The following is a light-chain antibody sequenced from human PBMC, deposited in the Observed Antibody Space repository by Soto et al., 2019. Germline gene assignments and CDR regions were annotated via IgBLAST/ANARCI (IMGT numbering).Light chain of an antibody. CDR1: QGVNTD. Sequence: DILLTQSPSSLSASVGDRVTITCRASQGVNTDLAWYQQKPGKAAKSLIYSAASLQRGVPSRFSGSGSGTEFTLTVSSLQPEDFATYYCQQLKSYPLTFGGGTKVDIK. CDR2: SAA. V-gene: IGKV1-9*01. J-gene: IGKJ4*01. CDR3: QQLKSYPLT.